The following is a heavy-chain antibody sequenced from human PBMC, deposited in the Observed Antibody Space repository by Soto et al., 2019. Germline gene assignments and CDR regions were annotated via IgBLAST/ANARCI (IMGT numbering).Heavy chain of an antibody. CDR1: GYTFTSYG. D-gene: IGHD3-10*01. CDR3: SRGRGGEAFDI. CDR2: VSAYNGNK. V-gene: IGHV1-18*01. Sequence: ASVKVSCKASGYTFTSYGISWVRQAPGQGLEGMGWVSAYNGNKNNAQKPQGRVTMTTTTSTSTAYMELRSLRSADTAVYYCSRGRGGEAFDIWGQGTMVTVSS. J-gene: IGHJ3*02.